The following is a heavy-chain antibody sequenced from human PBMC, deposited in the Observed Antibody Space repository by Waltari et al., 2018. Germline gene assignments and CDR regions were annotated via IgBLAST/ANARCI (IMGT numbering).Heavy chain of an antibody. Sequence: QVQLVQSGAEVKKPGASVKVSCKASGYTFTSYDINWVRQATGQGLEWMGWMNPNSGNTGYAQKFQGRVTMTRNTSISTVYMELSSLRSEDTAVYYCARAPPLRTRGHYGMDVWGQGTTVTVSS. J-gene: IGHJ6*02. CDR3: ARAPPLRTRGHYGMDV. V-gene: IGHV1-8*01. D-gene: IGHD4-17*01. CDR2: MNPNSGNT. CDR1: GYTFTSYD.